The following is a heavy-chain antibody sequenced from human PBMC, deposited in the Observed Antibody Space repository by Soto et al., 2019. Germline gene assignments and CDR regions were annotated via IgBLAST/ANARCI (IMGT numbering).Heavy chain of an antibody. D-gene: IGHD6-6*01. CDR2: INPKTGDT. CDR3: ERDPPLYFTSSPEGAGL. V-gene: IGHV1-2*02. CDR1: GYTFPDSH. Sequence: ASVKVSCKASGYTFPDSHIHWVRQASGQGLEWLGWINPKTGDTNYPQKFQGRITMTRDTSMSTAYMELTNLTSDDTAVYYCERDPPLYFTSSPEGAGLWGQGTLVTVSS. J-gene: IGHJ4*02.